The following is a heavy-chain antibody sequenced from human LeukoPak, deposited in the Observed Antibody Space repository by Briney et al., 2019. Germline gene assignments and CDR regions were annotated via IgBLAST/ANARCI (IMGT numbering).Heavy chain of an antibody. J-gene: IGHJ4*02. V-gene: IGHV5-51*01. D-gene: IGHD6-6*01. CDR1: GYSFTTYW. CDR2: IYPGDSDT. Sequence: KPGESLKISCKGSGYSFTTYWIGWVRQLPGKGLEWMGIIYPGDSDTRYSPSFQGQVTISADKSISTAYLQWSSLRASDTAMYHCARRYGPQSSSDYWGQGTLVTVSS. CDR3: ARRYGPQSSSDY.